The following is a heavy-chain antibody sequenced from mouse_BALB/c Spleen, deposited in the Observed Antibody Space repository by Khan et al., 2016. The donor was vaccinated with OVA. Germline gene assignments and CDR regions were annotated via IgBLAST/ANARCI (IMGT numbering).Heavy chain of an antibody. CDR3: SNLLGSHYYALDY. J-gene: IGHJ4*01. D-gene: IGHD2-1*01. CDR2: IWGGGTT. Sequence: QVQLKQPGPGLVAPSQSLSITCTVSGFSLTDYGVSWIRQPPGKGLEWLGLIWGGGTTYYNSVLNSRLSISKDNSKRQVFLKMNRLQTDDTAKYYCSNLLGSHYYALDYWGQGTSVTVSS. V-gene: IGHV2-6-5*01. CDR1: GFSLTDYG.